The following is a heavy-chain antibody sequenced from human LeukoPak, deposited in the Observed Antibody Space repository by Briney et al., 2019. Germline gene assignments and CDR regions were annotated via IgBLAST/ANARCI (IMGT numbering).Heavy chain of an antibody. V-gene: IGHV3-23*01. CDR1: GLIFRNYA. J-gene: IGHJ4*02. CDR2: ISGDGTET. Sequence: GGSLRLSCTASGLIFRNYAMTWVRQAPRKGLEWVSTISGDGTETFYADSVKGRFTISRDNSKNTLFLQMNSLRAEDTAVYYCARRGESTTYGDYRFDYWGQGTLVTVSS. D-gene: IGHD4-17*01. CDR3: ARRGESTTYGDYRFDY.